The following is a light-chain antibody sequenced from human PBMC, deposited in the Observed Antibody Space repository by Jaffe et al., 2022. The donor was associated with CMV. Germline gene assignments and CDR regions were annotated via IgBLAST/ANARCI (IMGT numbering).Light chain of an antibody. CDR3: SSYTRTIRV. CDR2: GGS. Sequence: QYALTQPASVSGSPGQSITISCTETSSDVGLYNYVSWYQQHPGEAPKLIISGGSNRPSGVSNRFSGSKSGNTASLTISGLQAEDEADYFCSSYTRTIRVFGGGTKLTVL. CDR1: SSDVGLYNY. V-gene: IGLV2-14*03. J-gene: IGLJ3*02.